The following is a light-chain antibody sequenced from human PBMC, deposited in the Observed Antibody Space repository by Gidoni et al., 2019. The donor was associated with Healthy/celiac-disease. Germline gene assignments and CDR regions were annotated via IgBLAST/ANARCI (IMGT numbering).Light chain of an antibody. CDR3: QQYGSSPGIT. V-gene: IGKV3-20*01. CDR2: GAS. Sequence: EIVLTQSPGPLSLSPGERATLSCRASQSVSSSYLAWYQQKPGQAPRVLIYGASSRATGIPDRFSGSGSGTDFTLTISRLEPEDFAVYYCQQYGSSPGITFGPGTKVDIK. J-gene: IGKJ3*01. CDR1: QSVSSSY.